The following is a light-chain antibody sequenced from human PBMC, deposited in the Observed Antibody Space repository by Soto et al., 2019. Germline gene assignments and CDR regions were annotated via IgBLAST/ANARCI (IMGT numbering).Light chain of an antibody. CDR1: QSVSINY. CDR3: QQFGSSPET. V-gene: IGKV3-20*01. Sequence: EIVLTQSPGPLSLSPGERATLSCRASQSVSINYLPRYQQKRGQAPRLLLYGASSRATGIPDRFSGSGSGTDFTLTISRLEPEDFAVYYCQQFGSSPETFSQGPKVEI. J-gene: IGKJ1*01. CDR2: GAS.